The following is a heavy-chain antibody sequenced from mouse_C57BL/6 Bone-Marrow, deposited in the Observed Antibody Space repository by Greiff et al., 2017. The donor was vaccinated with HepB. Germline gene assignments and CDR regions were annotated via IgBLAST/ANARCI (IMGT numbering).Heavy chain of an antibody. CDR2: INPYNGGT. Sequence: LVKPGASVKMSCKASGSTFTDYYMNWVKQSHGKSLEWIGVINPYNGGTSYNQKFKGKATLTVDKSSSTAYMELNSLTSEDSAVYYCARWGPYWGQGTTLTVSS. J-gene: IGHJ2*01. CDR1: GSTFTDYY. V-gene: IGHV1-19*01. CDR3: ARWGPY.